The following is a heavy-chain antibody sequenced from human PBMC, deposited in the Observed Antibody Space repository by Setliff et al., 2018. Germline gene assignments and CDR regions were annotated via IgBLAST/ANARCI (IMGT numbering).Heavy chain of an antibody. D-gene: IGHD2-21*01. CDR1: GYSFTDYW. CDR2: IYPGNADT. CDR3: ARRGERFFNWFDP. J-gene: IGHJ5*02. Sequence: GESLKISCKGSGYSFTDYWIAWVRQTPGKGLEWMGTIYPGNADTRYSPSFQGQVTISTDTSINTAFLQWNNLKASDTAVYYCARRGERFFNWFDPWGQGTLVTVAS. V-gene: IGHV5-51*01.